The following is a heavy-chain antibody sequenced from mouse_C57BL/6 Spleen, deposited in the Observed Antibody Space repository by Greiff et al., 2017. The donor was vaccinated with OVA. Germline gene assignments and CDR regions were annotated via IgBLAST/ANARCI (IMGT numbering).Heavy chain of an antibody. CDR1: GFSLTSYG. CDR3: ARRGTTASRGAMDY. CDR2: IWSDGST. Sequence: VKLQESGPGLVAPSQSLSITCTVSGFSLTSYGVHWVRQPPGKGLEWLVVIWSDGSTTYNSALKSRLSISKDNSKSQVFLKMNSLQTDDTAMYYCARRGTTASRGAMDYWGQGTSVTVSS. J-gene: IGHJ4*01. V-gene: IGHV2-6*03. D-gene: IGHD1-2*01.